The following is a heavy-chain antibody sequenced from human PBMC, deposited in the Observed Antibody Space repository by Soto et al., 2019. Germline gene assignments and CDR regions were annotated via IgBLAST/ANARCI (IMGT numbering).Heavy chain of an antibody. Sequence: QVQLVQSGAEVKKPGASVKVSCKASGYTFTSYDINWVRQATGQGLEWMGWMNPDSGNTGYAQKFQGRVTMTRNTSISTAYMELSSLRSEDTAVYYCARGINYYDSGDDAFDIWGQGTMVTFSS. CDR1: GYTFTSYD. CDR2: MNPDSGNT. V-gene: IGHV1-8*01. J-gene: IGHJ3*02. D-gene: IGHD3-10*01. CDR3: ARGINYYDSGDDAFDI.